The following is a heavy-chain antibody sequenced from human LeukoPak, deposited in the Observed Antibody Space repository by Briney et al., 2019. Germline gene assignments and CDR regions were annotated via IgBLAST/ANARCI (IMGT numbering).Heavy chain of an antibody. CDR2: IYSGGST. Sequence: GSLRLSCAASGFTFSSYWMSWVRQAPGKGLEWVSVIYSGGSTYYADSVKGRFTISRDNSKNTLYLQMNSLRAEDTAVYYCARDSPDFYGGKPVFDYWGQGTLVTVSS. J-gene: IGHJ4*02. CDR3: ARDSPDFYGGKPVFDY. V-gene: IGHV3-66*02. CDR1: GFTFSSYW. D-gene: IGHD4-23*01.